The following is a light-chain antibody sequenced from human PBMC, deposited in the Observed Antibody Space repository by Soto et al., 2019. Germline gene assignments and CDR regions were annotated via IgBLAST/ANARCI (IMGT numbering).Light chain of an antibody. J-gene: IGKJ1*01. CDR2: GTS. CDR1: QSVSSSY. CDR3: QQYGSSSWT. V-gene: IGKV3-20*01. Sequence: EIVLTQSPGTLSLSPGERATLSCRASQSVSSSYLAWYQQKPGQAPRLLIYGTSSRATAIPDRFSGSGSGIDLTLTISRLEPEDFAVYYCQQYGSSSWTFGQGTKVDIK.